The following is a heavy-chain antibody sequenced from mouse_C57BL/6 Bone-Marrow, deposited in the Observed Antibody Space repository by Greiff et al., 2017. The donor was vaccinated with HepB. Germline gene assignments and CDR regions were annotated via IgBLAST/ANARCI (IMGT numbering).Heavy chain of an antibody. V-gene: IGHV1-7*01. D-gene: IGHD2-1*01. J-gene: IGHJ2*01. CDR3: AVYYCNYEGLDFDY. CDR2: INPSSGYT. Sequence: QVQLKESGAELAKPGAPVKLSCKASGYTFTSYWMHWVKQRPGQGLEWIGYINPSSGYTKYNQKFKDKATLTADKSSSTAYMQLSILTYEDSAVYYCAVYYCNYEGLDFDYWGQGTTLTVSS. CDR1: GYTFTSYW.